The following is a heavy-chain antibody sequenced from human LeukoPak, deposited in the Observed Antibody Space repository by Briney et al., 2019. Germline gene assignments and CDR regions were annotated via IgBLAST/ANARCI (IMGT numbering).Heavy chain of an antibody. CDR2: IYYSGST. D-gene: IGHD2-15*01. Sequence: SETLSLTCTVSGGSISSYFWSWIRQPPGKGLEWIGYIYYSGSTNYNPSLKSRVTISVDTSKNQFSLKLSSVTAADTAVYYCARSRRPSARGSCYSFDYWGQGTLVTVSS. V-gene: IGHV4-59*01. CDR3: ARSRRPSARGSCYSFDY. J-gene: IGHJ4*02. CDR1: GGSISSYF.